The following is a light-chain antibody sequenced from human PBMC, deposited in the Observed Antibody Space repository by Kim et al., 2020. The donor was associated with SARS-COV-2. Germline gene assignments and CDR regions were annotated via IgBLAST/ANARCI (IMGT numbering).Light chain of an antibody. CDR3: LQYYSCTRT. J-gene: IGKJ2*01. CDR1: QSISNW. V-gene: IGKV1-5*01. Sequence: DIQMTQSPSTLSASVGDRVTITCRASQSISNWLAWYQQKPGKAPKLLIYDASSLETGVPSRFSGSGSGTEFTLTISSLQPDDFATYYCLQYYSCTRTFGQGTKLEIK. CDR2: DAS.